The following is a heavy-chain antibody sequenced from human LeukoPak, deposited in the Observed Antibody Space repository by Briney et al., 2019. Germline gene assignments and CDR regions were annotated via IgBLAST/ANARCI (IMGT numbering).Heavy chain of an antibody. J-gene: IGHJ4*02. CDR1: GGSFSGYY. D-gene: IGHD1-1*01. V-gene: IGHV4-34*01. Sequence: SETLSLTCAVYGGSFSGYYWSWIRQPPGKGLEWIGEINHSGSTNYNPSLKSRVTISVDTSKNQFSLKLSSVTAADTAVYYCARPTGRPSHNFDYWGQGTLVTVSS. CDR2: INHSGST. CDR3: ARPTGRPSHNFDY.